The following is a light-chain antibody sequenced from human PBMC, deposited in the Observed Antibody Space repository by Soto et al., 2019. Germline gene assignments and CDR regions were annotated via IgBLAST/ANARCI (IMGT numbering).Light chain of an antibody. J-gene: IGKJ2*02. CDR2: DAS. Sequence: DILMTQSPSTLSASVGDRVTITCRASQSISSWLAWYQQKPGKAPKLLIYDASSLESGVPSRFSGSGSGTECTLTISSLQSDDCATYYCQQYNSYSCTFGQGTMLEIK. CDR3: QQYNSYSCT. V-gene: IGKV1-5*01. CDR1: QSISSW.